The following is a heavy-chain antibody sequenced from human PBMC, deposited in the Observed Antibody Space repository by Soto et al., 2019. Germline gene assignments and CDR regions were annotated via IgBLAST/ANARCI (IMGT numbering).Heavy chain of an antibody. CDR3: ARDLNYYDSSGYPY. V-gene: IGHV1-69*13. J-gene: IGHJ4*02. Sequence: SVKVSCKASGGTFSSYAISWVRQAPGQGLEWMGGITPIFGTANYAQKFQGRVTITADESTSTAYMELSSLRSEDTAVYYCARDLNYYDSSGYPYWGQGTLVTVSS. CDR2: ITPIFGTA. CDR1: GGTFSSYA. D-gene: IGHD3-22*01.